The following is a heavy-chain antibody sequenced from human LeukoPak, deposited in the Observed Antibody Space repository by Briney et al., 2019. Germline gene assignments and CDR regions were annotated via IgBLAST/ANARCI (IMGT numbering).Heavy chain of an antibody. CDR1: GGSISSSSYY. D-gene: IGHD1-26*01. V-gene: IGHV4-39*02. CDR2: IHYSGST. Sequence: SETLTLTCTVSGGSISSSSYYWGWIRQPPGKGLEWIGSIHYSGSTKYNPSLESRVTISLDTSKNQVSLKLNSVTAADTAVFYCARDGLAAGATTIFDYWGQGTLVTVSS. CDR3: ARDGLAAGATTIFDY. J-gene: IGHJ4*02.